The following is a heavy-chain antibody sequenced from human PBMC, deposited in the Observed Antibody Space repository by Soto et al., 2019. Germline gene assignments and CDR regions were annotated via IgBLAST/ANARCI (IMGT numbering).Heavy chain of an antibody. Sequence: QVQLQESGPGLVKPSETLSLTCSISGGSISDYQWSWIRQPPGKGLEWIGYIYYSGRTNYNPSLKSRVTISRDTSTKKFSPRLRSVTAADTAVYYCARMRGLGEISPYFDYCGQGALVTVSS. CDR1: GGSISDYQ. D-gene: IGHD3-16*02. CDR2: IYYSGRT. CDR3: ARMRGLGEISPYFDY. V-gene: IGHV4-59*01. J-gene: IGHJ4*02.